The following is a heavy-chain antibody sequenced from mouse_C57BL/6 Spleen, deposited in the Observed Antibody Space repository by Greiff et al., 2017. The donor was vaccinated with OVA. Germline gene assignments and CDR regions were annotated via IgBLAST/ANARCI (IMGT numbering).Heavy chain of an antibody. CDR3: ARSRETAQAQYYFDY. CDR2: IYPGDGDT. J-gene: IGHJ2*01. D-gene: IGHD3-2*02. Sequence: LVKPGASVKISCKASGYAFSSSWMNWVKQRPGKGLEWIGRIYPGDGDTNYNGKFKGKATLTADKSSSTAYMQLSSLTSEDSAVYFCARSRETAQAQYYFDYWGQGTTLTVSS. CDR1: GYAFSSSW. V-gene: IGHV1-82*01.